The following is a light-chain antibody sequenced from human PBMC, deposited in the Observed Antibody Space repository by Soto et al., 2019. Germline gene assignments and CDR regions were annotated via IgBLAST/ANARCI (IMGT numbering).Light chain of an antibody. CDR1: QSVSSN. Sequence: EIVMTQSPATLSVFPGERATLSCRASQSVSSNLAWYQQKPGQAPRLLIYDASNRATGIPARFSGSGSGTDFTLTISSLESEDFAVYYCHQYDNWPKTFGQGTRLEIK. V-gene: IGKV3D-15*01. J-gene: IGKJ5*01. CDR3: HQYDNWPKT. CDR2: DAS.